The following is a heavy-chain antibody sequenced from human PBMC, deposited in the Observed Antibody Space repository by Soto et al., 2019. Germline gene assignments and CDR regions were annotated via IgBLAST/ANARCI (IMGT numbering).Heavy chain of an antibody. CDR2: IYYSGST. CDR1: GGSISSSSYY. V-gene: IGHV4-39*01. CDR3: AGIAYSDDSSGYYCPFDY. Sequence: QLQLQESGPGLVKPSETLSLTCTVSGGSISSSSYYWGWIRQPPGKGLEWIGSIYYSGSTYYNPSLKSRVTIAVDAYNSQFSLKLSSVTAADTAVYYCAGIAYSDDSSGYYCPFDYWGQGTLVTVSS. J-gene: IGHJ4*02. D-gene: IGHD3-22*01.